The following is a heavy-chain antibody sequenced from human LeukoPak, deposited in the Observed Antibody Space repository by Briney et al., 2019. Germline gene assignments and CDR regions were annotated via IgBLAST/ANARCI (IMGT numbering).Heavy chain of an antibody. V-gene: IGHV4-30-2*01. CDR3: ARELRYDNSDSGAF. Sequence: SQTLSLTCTVSGDSISSGGYYWSWVRQPPGKGLEWIGYIYHSGSTYYHPSLKSRVTISVDRSKNQFSLKLSSVTAADTAVYYCARELRYDNSDSGAFWGQGTVVTVSS. CDR2: IYHSGST. J-gene: IGHJ3*01. D-gene: IGHD3-22*01. CDR1: GDSISSGGYY.